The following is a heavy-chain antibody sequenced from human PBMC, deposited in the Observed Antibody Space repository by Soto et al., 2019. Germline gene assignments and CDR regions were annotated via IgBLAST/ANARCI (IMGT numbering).Heavy chain of an antibody. V-gene: IGHV4-31*03. CDR3: ASGHDAYKVRY. Sequence: QVQLQESGPGLVKPSQTLSLTCPVSGGSISSGGTGSYWTWIRQLPGKGLEWIGYIYYTGNTYYNPSLKSRPTISIDTSENQFSLKLTSVTAADTAVYFCASGHDAYKVRYWGQGTLVTVSS. CDR1: GGSISSGGTGSY. CDR2: IYYTGNT. J-gene: IGHJ4*02. D-gene: IGHD1-1*01.